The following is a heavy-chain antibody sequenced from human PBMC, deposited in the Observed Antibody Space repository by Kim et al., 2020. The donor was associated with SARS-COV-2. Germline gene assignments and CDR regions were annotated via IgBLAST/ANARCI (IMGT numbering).Heavy chain of an antibody. Sequence: GGSLRLSCAPSGFTFGAYAMTWVRQAPGKGLEWVSGITQSGEDTYYADSVKGRFTVSRDSAKNMLFLQMNNLRVEDTAIYYCAKDWPGTSSVTADYWGQG. J-gene: IGHJ4*02. CDR3: AKDWPGTSSVTADY. V-gene: IGHV3-23*01. CDR1: GFTFGAYA. D-gene: IGHD2-21*02. CDR2: ITQSGEDT.